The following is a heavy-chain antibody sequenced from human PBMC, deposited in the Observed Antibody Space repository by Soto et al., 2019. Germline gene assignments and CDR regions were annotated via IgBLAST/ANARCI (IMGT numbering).Heavy chain of an antibody. CDR1: GFTFSSYA. Sequence: EVQLLESGGGLVQPGGSLRLSCAASGFTFSSYAMSWVRQAPGKGLEWVSAISGSGGSTYYADSVKGRFTISRDNSKNALYLQMNSLRAADTAVYYCAKAEKRGYSGYDAPDDPAAYWCQGTLVTVSS. CDR2: ISGSGGST. J-gene: IGHJ4*02. CDR3: AKAEKRGYSGYDAPDDPAAY. V-gene: IGHV3-23*01. D-gene: IGHD5-12*01.